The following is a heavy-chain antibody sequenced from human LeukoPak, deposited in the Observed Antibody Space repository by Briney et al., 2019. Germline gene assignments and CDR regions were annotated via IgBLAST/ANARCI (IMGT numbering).Heavy chain of an antibody. J-gene: IGHJ3*02. D-gene: IGHD3-22*01. V-gene: IGHV4-39*01. CDR2: ISYSGST. Sequence: SETLSLTCTDSGGSIRSSSYYWGWIRQPPGKGLEWIGSISYSGSTYYNPSLKSRVTISVDTSRNQFSLKLSSVTAADTAVYYCAAYDSSGHDAFYIWGQGTMVTVSS. CDR1: GGSIRSSSYY. CDR3: AAYDSSGHDAFYI.